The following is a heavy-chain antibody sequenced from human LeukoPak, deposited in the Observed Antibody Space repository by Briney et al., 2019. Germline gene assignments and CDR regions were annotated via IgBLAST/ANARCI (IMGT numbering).Heavy chain of an antibody. CDR2: INHSGST. D-gene: IGHD3-9*01. CDR1: GGSFSGYY. V-gene: IGHV4-34*01. CDR3: ARGGLRYFDWLLSLDY. Sequence: SETLSLTCAVYGGSFSGYYWSWIRQPPGKGLEWIGEINHSGSTNYNPSLKSRVTISVDTSKNQFSLKLSSVTAADTAVYYCARGGLRYFDWLLSLDYWGQGTLVTASS. J-gene: IGHJ4*02.